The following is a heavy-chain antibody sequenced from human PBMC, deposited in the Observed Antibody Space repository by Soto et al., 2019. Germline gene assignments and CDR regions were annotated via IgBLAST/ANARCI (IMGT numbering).Heavy chain of an antibody. D-gene: IGHD7-27*01. CDR3: ARYPDFMGLHWGSIDV. CDR1: GYTFTSYG. Sequence: ASVKVSCKASGYTFTSYGISWVRQAPGQGLEWMGWISAYNGNTNYAQKLQGRVTMTTDTSTSTAYMELRSLRPDDTAVYYCARYPDFMGLHWGSIDVWAKGTTVTVSS. J-gene: IGHJ6*03. V-gene: IGHV1-18*01. CDR2: ISAYNGNT.